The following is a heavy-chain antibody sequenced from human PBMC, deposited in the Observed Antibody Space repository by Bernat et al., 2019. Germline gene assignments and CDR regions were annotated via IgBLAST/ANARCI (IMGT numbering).Heavy chain of an antibody. CDR2: IYYSGST. CDR1: GGSISSSSYY. CDR3: AGYHDFWSGPSDY. J-gene: IGHJ4*02. Sequence: QLQLQESGPGLVKPSETLSLTCTVSGGSISSSSYYWGWIRQPPGKGLEWIGSIYYSGSTYYNPSLKSRVTISVDTSKNQFSLKLSSVTAADTAVYYCAGYHDFWSGPSDYWGQGTLVTVSS. V-gene: IGHV4-39*01. D-gene: IGHD3-3*01.